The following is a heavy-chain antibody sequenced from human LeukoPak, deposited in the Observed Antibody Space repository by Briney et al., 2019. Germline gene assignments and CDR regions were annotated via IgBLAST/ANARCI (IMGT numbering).Heavy chain of an antibody. J-gene: IGHJ4*02. V-gene: IGHV1-8*01. CDR2: LKRNSSNT. D-gene: IGHD6-19*01. Sequence: GASVKISCKASVYTFTSYDINWVRQATGQGLVWMGWLKRNSSNTGYEQKYEGRVTMTRNTSISTAYMELSSLRSEDTAVYYCARGAGIEYYFDYWGQGTLVTVSS. CDR3: ARGAGIEYYFDY. CDR1: VYTFTSYD.